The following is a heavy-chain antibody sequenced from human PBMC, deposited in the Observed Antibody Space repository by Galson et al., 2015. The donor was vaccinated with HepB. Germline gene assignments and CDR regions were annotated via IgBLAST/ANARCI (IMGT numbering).Heavy chain of an antibody. D-gene: IGHD4-17*01. CDR3: ARDSQTYGDYAYYYYYMDV. Sequence: SVKVSCKASGYTFTSYGISWVRQAPGQGLEWMGWISAYNGNTNYAQKLQGRVTMTTDTSTSTAYMELRSLRSDDTAVYYCARDSQTYGDYAYYYYYMDVWGKGTTVTVSS. J-gene: IGHJ6*03. CDR2: ISAYNGNT. CDR1: GYTFTSYG. V-gene: IGHV1-18*01.